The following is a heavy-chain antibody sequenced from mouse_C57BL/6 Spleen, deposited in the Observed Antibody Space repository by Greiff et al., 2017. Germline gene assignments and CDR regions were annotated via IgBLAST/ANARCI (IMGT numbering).Heavy chain of an antibody. J-gene: IGHJ4*01. CDR1: GFTFTDYY. CDR3: ERSVFYAMDY. Sequence: EVMLVESGGGLVPPGGSLSLSCAASGFTFTDYYMSWVRQPPGKALEWLGFIRNNANGYSTAYSASVKGRFTISRDNYQSILYLQMNALRAEDRATYYCERSVFYAMDYWGQGTSVTVAS. CDR2: IRNNANGYST. V-gene: IGHV7-3*01.